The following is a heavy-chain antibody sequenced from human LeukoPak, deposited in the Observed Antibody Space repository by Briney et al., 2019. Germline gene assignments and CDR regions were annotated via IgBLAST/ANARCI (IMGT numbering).Heavy chain of an antibody. CDR3: AKVRPFTPIAVVPEYFDY. Sequence: GGSLRLSCAASGFTFSDYAITWVRQAPGKGLEWVSHISGNGSSTSYAGSVRGRVTDTRDNSKNMLYQQMNSLRVDDTAVYYCAKVRPFTPIAVVPEYFDYWGQRTLVAVSS. J-gene: IGHJ4*02. CDR1: GFTFSDYA. D-gene: IGHD3-22*01. V-gene: IGHV3-23*01. CDR2: ISGNGSST.